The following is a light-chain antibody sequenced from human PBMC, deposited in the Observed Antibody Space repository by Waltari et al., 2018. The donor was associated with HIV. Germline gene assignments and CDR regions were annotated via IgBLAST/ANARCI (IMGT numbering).Light chain of an antibody. CDR3: QQYGSSPRT. J-gene: IGKJ1*01. CDR1: QSISSSY. V-gene: IGKV3-20*01. Sequence: EIVLTQSPGTLSLSPGERATLSCRASQSISSSYLVWFQQKPGQAPRLLIYGASSRATGIPGRFSGIGSGTDFTLTISRLCPEDFAVYCCQQYGSSPRTFGQGTTVEIK. CDR2: GAS.